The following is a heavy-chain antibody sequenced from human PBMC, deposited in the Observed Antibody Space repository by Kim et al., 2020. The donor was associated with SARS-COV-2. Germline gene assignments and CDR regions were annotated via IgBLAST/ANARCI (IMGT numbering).Heavy chain of an antibody. Sequence: GATDYAGPVKGRFTISRDDSINTVYLQLNSLKTEDTALYYCTSDQDYFLDSWGQGTPVTVSS. CDR3: TSDQDYFLDS. CDR2: GAT. J-gene: IGHJ4*02. V-gene: IGHV3-15*01.